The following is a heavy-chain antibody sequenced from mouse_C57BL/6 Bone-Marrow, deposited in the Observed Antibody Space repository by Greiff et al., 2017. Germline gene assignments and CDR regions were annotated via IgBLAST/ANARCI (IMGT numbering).Heavy chain of an antibody. V-gene: IGHV3-6*01. D-gene: IGHD2-5*01. CDR1: GYSITSGYY. CDR2: ISYDGSN. CDR3: ARDPYSNSYWYFDV. Sequence: EVQLQESGPGLVKPSQSLSLTCSVTGYSITSGYYWNWIRQFPGNKLEWMGYISYDGSNNYNPSLKNRISITRDKSKNQFFLKLNSVTTEDTATYYCARDPYSNSYWYFDVWGTGTTVTVSS. J-gene: IGHJ1*03.